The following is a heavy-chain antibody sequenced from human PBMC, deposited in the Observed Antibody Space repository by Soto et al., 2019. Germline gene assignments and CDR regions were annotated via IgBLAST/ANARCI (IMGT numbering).Heavy chain of an antibody. Sequence: QVQLVESGGGVVQPGRSLRLSCAASGFTFSSYAMHWVRQAPGKGLEWVAVISYDGSNKYYADSVKGRFTISRDNSKNALYLQMVSLRAEDTAVYYCARGNGRYYYYGMDVWGQGTTVTVSS. CDR3: ARGNGRYYYYGMDV. CDR1: GFTFSSYA. D-gene: IGHD3-16*01. V-gene: IGHV3-30-3*01. J-gene: IGHJ6*02. CDR2: ISYDGSNK.